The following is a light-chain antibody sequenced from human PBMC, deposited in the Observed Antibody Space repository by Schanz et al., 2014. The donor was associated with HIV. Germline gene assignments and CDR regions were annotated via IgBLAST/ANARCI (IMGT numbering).Light chain of an antibody. V-gene: IGKV3-20*01. CDR3: QQYGSSRWT. CDR2: DVS. Sequence: EIVLTQSPGTLSLSRGERATLSCRASQSVSFKLAWYQQKPGQAPRLLIYDVSTRAPGVPAKFTGSGFGTDFTLTISRLEPEDFAVYYCQQYGSSRWTFGQGTKVEV. CDR1: QSVSFK. J-gene: IGKJ1*01.